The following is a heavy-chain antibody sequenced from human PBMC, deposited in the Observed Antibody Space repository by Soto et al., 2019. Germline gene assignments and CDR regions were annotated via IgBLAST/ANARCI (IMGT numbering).Heavy chain of an antibody. CDR3: ARLDMTPTHPDY. CDR1: GATLDTFINFG. CDR2: IIPVFGTA. J-gene: IGHJ4*02. V-gene: IGHV1-69*12. Sequence: QVQLVQSGAEVKKPGSSVKVSCKASGATLDTFINFGITWVRRAPGQGLEWMGGIIPVFGTAHYAQKFQGRFTISADESTRTAYMELSSLRSEDTAVYYCARLDMTPTHPDYWGQGTLVSVSS. D-gene: IGHD2-21*02.